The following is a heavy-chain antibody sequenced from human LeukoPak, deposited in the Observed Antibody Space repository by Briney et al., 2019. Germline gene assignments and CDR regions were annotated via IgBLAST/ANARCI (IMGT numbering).Heavy chain of an antibody. J-gene: IGHJ4*02. CDR1: GFTFSSYA. Sequence: PGGCLRLSCAAPGFTFSSYARSWGRQAPGKGLEWVSAISGKCGSTYYTYPVQGRFTISRDNPKNTLYLQMNSLRAEDTAVYYCAKTARNMITFGGVMSYWGQGTLVTVSS. V-gene: IGHV3-23*01. CDR2: ISGKCGST. D-gene: IGHD3-16*01. CDR3: AKTARNMITFGGVMSY.